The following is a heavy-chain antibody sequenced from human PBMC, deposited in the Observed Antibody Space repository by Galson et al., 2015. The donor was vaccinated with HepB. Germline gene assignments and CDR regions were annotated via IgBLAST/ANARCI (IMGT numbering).Heavy chain of an antibody. CDR1: GFTVSSNY. CDR3: ARAFFLTPYYYGSGSLRHTDY. CDR2: IYSGGST. Sequence: SLRLSCAASGFTVSSNYMSWVRQAPGKGLEWVSVIYSGGSTYYADSVKGRFTISRDNSKNTLYLQMNSLRAEDTAVYYCARAFFLTPYYYGSGSLRHTDYWGQGTLVTVSS. V-gene: IGHV3-66*01. D-gene: IGHD3-10*01. J-gene: IGHJ4*02.